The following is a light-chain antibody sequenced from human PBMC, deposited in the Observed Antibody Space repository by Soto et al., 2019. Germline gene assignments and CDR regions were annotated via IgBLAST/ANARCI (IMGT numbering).Light chain of an antibody. CDR3: QQYDSFSVT. CDR2: AAS. CDR1: QSISSS. J-gene: IGKJ1*01. V-gene: IGKV1-39*01. Sequence: DIQMTQSPSSLSPSVGDRVSITCRASQSISSSLNWYQQKPGKAPKLLIYAASSLQSGVPSRFGGSGSGTEFTLTISSLQPDDFATYYCQQYDSFSVTFGQGTKVDIK.